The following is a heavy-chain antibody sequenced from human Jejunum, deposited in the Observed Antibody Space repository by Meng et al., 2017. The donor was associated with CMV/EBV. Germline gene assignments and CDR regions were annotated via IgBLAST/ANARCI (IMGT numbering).Heavy chain of an antibody. CDR2: INAGNGNT. Sequence: GLFVQRGEEGKKPGAVVKVSCEASGTCFTYYAMHWGRQAPEQRLEWMGWINAGNGNTKYSEKLQSRVIITRDTAASTAYMELSSLRSEDTAVYYCARTGCSSSSCYDYWGQGTLVTVSS. V-gene: IGHV1-3*01. D-gene: IGHD2-2*01. CDR3: ARTGCSSSSCYDY. CDR1: GTCFTYYA. J-gene: IGHJ4*02.